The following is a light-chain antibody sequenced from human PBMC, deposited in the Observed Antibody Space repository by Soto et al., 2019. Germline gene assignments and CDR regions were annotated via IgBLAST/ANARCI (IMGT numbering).Light chain of an antibody. Sequence: DIQMTQSPSTLSGSVGARATITCRASQTISSWLAWYQQKPGKAPKLLIYKASTLKSGVPSRFSGSGSGTEFTLTISSLQPDDFATYYCQHYNSYSPTFGQGTKVDIK. CDR1: QTISSW. CDR3: QHYNSYSPT. CDR2: KAS. J-gene: IGKJ1*01. V-gene: IGKV1-5*03.